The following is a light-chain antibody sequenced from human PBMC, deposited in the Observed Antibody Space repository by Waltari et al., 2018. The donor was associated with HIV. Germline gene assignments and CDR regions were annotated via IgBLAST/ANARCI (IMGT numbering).Light chain of an antibody. J-gene: IGKJ2*01. CDR1: QIISSW. CDR2: KAS. V-gene: IGKV1-5*03. Sequence: DIQMTQSPSTLSASVGDRVTITSRASQIISSWLAWYQQKPGKAPNLLIYKASSLESGVPARFSGSGSGTEFTLTISSLQPDDFATYYCQQYNSYPYTFGQGTKLEIK. CDR3: QQYNSYPYT.